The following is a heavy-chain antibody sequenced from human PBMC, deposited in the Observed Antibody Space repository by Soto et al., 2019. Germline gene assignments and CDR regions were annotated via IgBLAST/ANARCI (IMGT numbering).Heavy chain of an antibody. CDR3: APNYAYYYYYGMDV. V-gene: IGHV4-39*01. J-gene: IGHJ6*02. Sequence: DTLSLTCPVSGSSISSSSYYWGWIRQPPGKGLEWIGSIYYSGSTYYNPSLKSRVTISVDTSKNQFSLKLSSVTAADTAVYYCAPNYAYYYYYGMDVWGQGTTVPVSS. D-gene: IGHD4-4*01. CDR1: GSSISSSSYY. CDR2: IYYSGST.